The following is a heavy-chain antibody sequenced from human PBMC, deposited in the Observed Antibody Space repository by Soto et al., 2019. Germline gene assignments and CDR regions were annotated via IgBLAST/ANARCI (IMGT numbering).Heavy chain of an antibody. V-gene: IGHV4-31*03. CDR2: IYYSGST. J-gene: IGHJ6*02. CDR3: ARDLIAATGKHYYYYYGMDV. Sequence: QVQLQESGPGLVKPSQTLSLTCTVSGGSISSGGYYWSWIRQHPGKGLEWIGYIYYSGSTYYNPSLKSRVTISVDTSKNQFSLKLSSVTAADTAVYYCARDLIAATGKHYYYYYGMDVWGQGTTVTVSS. CDR1: GGSISSGGYY. D-gene: IGHD6-13*01.